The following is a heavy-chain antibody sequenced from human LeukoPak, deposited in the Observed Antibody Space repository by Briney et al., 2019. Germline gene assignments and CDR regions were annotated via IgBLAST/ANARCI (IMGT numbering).Heavy chain of an antibody. D-gene: IGHD3-10*01. CDR2: IYPGDSDT. CDR1: GYSFTSYW. V-gene: IGHV5-51*01. CDR3: ARMVRGVMGEFDP. Sequence: GDSLKISCKGSGYSFTSYWIGWVRQMPGKGLEWMAIIYPGDSDTRYSPSFQGQVTISADKSISTAYLQWSSLKASDTAMYYCARMVRGVMGEFDPWGQGTLVTVSS. J-gene: IGHJ5*02.